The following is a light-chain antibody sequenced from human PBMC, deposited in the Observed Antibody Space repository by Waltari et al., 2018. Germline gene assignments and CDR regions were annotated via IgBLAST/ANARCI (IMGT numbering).Light chain of an antibody. J-gene: IGKJ4*01. V-gene: IGKV4-1*01. CDR1: QRVLYTTNNKNY. CDR2: WAS. Sequence: DIVMTQSPDSLAVSLGERATINCKSRQRVLYTTNNKNYLAWYKQKTGQPPKLLIYWASTRESGVPNRFSGSGSGTNFTLTISSLQAEDVAVYYCQQYHSPPQTFGGGTKVEIK. CDR3: QQYHSPPQT.